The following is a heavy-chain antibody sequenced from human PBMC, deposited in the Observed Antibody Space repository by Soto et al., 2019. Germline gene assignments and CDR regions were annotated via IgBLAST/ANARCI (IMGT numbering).Heavy chain of an antibody. CDR2: IYYSGST. Sequence: LETLSLTCTVSGVSSSSYYWSWIRQPPGKGLEWIGYIYYSGSTNYNPSLKSRVTISVDTSKNQFSLKLSSVTAADTAVYYCAGRDGSFLAYWARGTLVPVSS. CDR1: GVSSSSYY. D-gene: IGHD3-10*01. CDR3: AGRDGSFLAY. J-gene: IGHJ4*02. V-gene: IGHV4-59*08.